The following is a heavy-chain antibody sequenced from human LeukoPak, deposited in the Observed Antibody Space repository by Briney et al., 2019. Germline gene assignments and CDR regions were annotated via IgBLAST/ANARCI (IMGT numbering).Heavy chain of an antibody. J-gene: IGHJ6*02. Sequence: GRSLRLSCTVPGFTFDDYAMHWVRHTPGKGLEWVAGITWNRDNIGYGDSVKGRFTISRDNVKNVLYLQMNSLRPEDTALYYCAKDLSSAITSALVLDVWGQGTTVIVS. V-gene: IGHV3-9*01. D-gene: IGHD3-22*01. CDR2: ITWNRDNI. CDR1: GFTFDDYA. CDR3: AKDLSSAITSALVLDV.